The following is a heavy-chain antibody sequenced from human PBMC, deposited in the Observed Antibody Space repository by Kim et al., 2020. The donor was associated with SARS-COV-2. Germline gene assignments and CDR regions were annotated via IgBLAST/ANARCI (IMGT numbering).Heavy chain of an antibody. CDR1: GGSFSGYY. J-gene: IGHJ5*02. V-gene: IGHV4-34*01. Sequence: SETLSLTCAVYGGSFSGYYWSWIRQPPGKGLEWIGEINHSGSTNYNPSLKSRVTISVDTSKNQFSLKLSSVTAADTAVYYCARFPDYYYGSGLKGNWFDPWGQRTLVTVSS. CDR2: INHSGST. D-gene: IGHD3-10*01. CDR3: ARFPDYYYGSGLKGNWFDP.